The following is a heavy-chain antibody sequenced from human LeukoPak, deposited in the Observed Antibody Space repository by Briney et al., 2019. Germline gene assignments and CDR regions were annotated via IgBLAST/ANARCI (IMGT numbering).Heavy chain of an antibody. D-gene: IGHD3-22*01. CDR2: FDPEDGET. V-gene: IGHV1-24*01. CDR1: GCTLTELS. CDR3: ATAPPVYDSSGYRYYYYYMDV. J-gene: IGHJ6*03. Sequence: GASVKVSCKVSGCTLTELSMHWVRQAPGKGLEWMGGFDPEDGETIYAQKFQGRVTMTEDTSTDTAYMELSSLRSEDTAVYYCATAPPVYDSSGYRYYYYYMDVWGKGTTVTVSS.